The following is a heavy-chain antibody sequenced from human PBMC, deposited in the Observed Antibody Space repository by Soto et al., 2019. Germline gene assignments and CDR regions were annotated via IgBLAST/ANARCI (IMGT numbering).Heavy chain of an antibody. V-gene: IGHV6-1*01. CDR3: ARGRAGTMDV. J-gene: IGHJ6*02. Sequence: PSETLSLTCSVSGVTMSYGGYSWNWIRQSPSRGLEWLGRTYYTSKWNNDYAVSVRSRITINPDTSKNQFSLQLNSVTPEDTAVYYCARGRAGTMDVWGRGTTVTVSS. D-gene: IGHD1-1*01. CDR1: GVTMSYGGYS. CDR2: TYYTSKWNN.